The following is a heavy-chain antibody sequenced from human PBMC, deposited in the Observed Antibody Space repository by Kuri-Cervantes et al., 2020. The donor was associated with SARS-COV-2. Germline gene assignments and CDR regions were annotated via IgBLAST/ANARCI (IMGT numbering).Heavy chain of an antibody. J-gene: IGHJ6*03. CDR2: IYYSGST. D-gene: IGHD3-10*01. CDR3: ARLPLLGGATYYYYYMDV. CDR1: GGSISSYY. Sequence: SETLSLTCTVSGGSISSYYWSWIRQPPGKGLEWIGYIYYSGSTNYNPSLKSRVTISVDTPKNQFSLKLSSVTAADTAVYYCARLPLLGGATYYYYYMDVWGKGTTVTVSS. V-gene: IGHV4-59*01.